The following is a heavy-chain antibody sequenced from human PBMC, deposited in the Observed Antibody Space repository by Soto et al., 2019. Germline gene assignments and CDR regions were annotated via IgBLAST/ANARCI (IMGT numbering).Heavy chain of an antibody. Sequence: GSLRLSCAASGFTFSSYAMSWVRQAPGKGLEWVSAISGSGGSTYYADSVKGRFTISRDDSKNTLYLQMNSLRAEDTAVYYCANGNTVTNFDYWGQGTLVTVSS. CDR3: ANGNTVTNFDY. CDR2: ISGSGGST. J-gene: IGHJ4*02. CDR1: GFTFSSYA. D-gene: IGHD4-17*01. V-gene: IGHV3-23*01.